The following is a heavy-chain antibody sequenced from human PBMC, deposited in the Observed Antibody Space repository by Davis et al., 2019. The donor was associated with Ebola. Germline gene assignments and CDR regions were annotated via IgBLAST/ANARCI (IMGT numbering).Heavy chain of an antibody. J-gene: IGHJ4*02. D-gene: IGHD2-15*01. CDR3: ARESAATRIDS. Sequence: GESLKISCAASGFTFSDYYMSWIRQAPGKGLEWVSYISSSGSTIYYADSVKGRFTISRDNAKNSVYLQMDRLTPDDTGVYYCARESAATRIDSWGQGTLVIVSS. V-gene: IGHV3-11*04. CDR1: GFTFSDYY. CDR2: ISSSGSTI.